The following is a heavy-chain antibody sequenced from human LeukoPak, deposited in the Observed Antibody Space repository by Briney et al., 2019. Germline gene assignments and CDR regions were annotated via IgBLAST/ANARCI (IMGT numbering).Heavy chain of an antibody. CDR1: GFTFSTLS. CDR2: IIDGNGAT. V-gene: IGHV3-23*01. J-gene: IGHJ2*01. CDR3: ANHHPLRYLDL. Sequence: GGSLRLSCAASGFTFSTLSMSWVRQAPGKGLEWVSAIIDGNGATYYGDFVKGRFTISRDNSQSTLYLQMNNLRAEDTAVYYCANHHPLRYLDLWGQGTLVTVSS.